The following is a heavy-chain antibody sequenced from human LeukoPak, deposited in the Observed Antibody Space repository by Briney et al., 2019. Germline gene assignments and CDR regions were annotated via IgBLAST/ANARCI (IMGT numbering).Heavy chain of an antibody. CDR1: AGSFSGYY. D-gene: IGHD5-24*01. CDR3: ARSRGWLQSHPLGY. J-gene: IGHJ4*02. Sequence: SETLSLTCAVYAGSFSGYYWSWIRQPPGKGRECIGEIHNSGSTNYNPSLKSRATLSVATSKNQFSLKLSSVTAADTAVYYCARSRGWLQSHPLGYWGQGTLVTVSS. V-gene: IGHV4-34*01. CDR2: IHNSGST.